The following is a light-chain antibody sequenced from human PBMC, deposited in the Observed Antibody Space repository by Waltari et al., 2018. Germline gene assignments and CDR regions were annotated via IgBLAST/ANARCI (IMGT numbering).Light chain of an antibody. V-gene: IGLV3-19*01. CDR1: SLRSYY. Sequence: SSDLTQDPAVTVALGQTVRITCQGDSLRSYYTTWYQQKPGQALLFVIYARDRRPAGVPERFSASSSGNSASLIITGAQAEDEGDYYCHSRDTSGDYVLFGGGTRLTV. J-gene: IGLJ2*01. CDR2: ARD. CDR3: HSRDTSGDYVL.